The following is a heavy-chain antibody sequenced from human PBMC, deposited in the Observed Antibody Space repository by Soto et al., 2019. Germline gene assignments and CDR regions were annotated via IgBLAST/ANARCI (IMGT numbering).Heavy chain of an antibody. Sequence: ASVKVSCKASGYTFTSYYMHWVRQAPGQGLEWMGIINPSGGSTSYAQKFQGRVTMTRDTSTSTVYMELSSLRSEDTAVYYCARADPVVPAAMRGPSWFDPWGQGTLVTVSS. J-gene: IGHJ5*02. CDR2: INPSGGST. D-gene: IGHD2-2*01. CDR1: GYTFTSYY. V-gene: IGHV1-46*01. CDR3: ARADPVVPAAMRGPSWFDP.